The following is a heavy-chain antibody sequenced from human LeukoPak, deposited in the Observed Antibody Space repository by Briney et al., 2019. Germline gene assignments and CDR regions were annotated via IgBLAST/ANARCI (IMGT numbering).Heavy chain of an antibody. CDR1: GVSFSGYY. Sequence: SETLSLTCAVYGVSFSGYYWSWIRQPPGKGLEWIGEINHSGSTNYNPSLKSRVAISVDTSKNQFSLKLSSVTAADTAVYYCARGLRYYYYYGMDVWGQGTTVTVSS. V-gene: IGHV4-34*01. CDR3: ARGLRYYYYYGMDV. D-gene: IGHD4-17*01. CDR2: INHSGST. J-gene: IGHJ6*02.